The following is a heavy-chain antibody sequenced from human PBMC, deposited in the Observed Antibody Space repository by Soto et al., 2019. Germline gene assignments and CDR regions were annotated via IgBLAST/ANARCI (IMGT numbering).Heavy chain of an antibody. CDR2: MYYSGST. V-gene: IGHV4-39*01. J-gene: IGHJ4*02. CDR1: GGSSMISSYY. D-gene: IGHD1-26*01. CDR3: ARLTIVGATSYHFDY. Sequence: SETLSLTCDVSGGSSMISSYYCGWIRQPPGKGPEWIGSMYYSGSTYYNPSLKSRVTMSVDASKNEFSLRLNSVTAADTAVYYCARLTIVGATSYHFDYWGQGILVNVSS.